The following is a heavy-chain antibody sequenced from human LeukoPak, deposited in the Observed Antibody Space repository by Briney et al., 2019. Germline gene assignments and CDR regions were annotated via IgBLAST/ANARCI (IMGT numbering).Heavy chain of an antibody. D-gene: IGHD6-19*01. V-gene: IGHV3-53*01. CDR1: EFSVSSNY. J-gene: IGHJ4*02. CDR2: IYSGGAT. Sequence: GGSLRLSCAVSEFSVSSNYMNWVRQAPGKGLGWVSVIYSGGATYYADSVRGRFTISRDNSKNMVSLQMTSLGAEDTAVYYCARGRFSGPDDYWGQGTLVTVSS. CDR3: ARGRFSGPDDY.